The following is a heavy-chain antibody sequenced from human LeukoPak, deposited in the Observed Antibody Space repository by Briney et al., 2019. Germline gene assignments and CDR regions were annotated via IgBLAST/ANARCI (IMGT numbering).Heavy chain of an antibody. D-gene: IGHD2-2*02. CDR1: GYTFSDYY. CDR3: VRVPGPYTTSRFDY. CDR2: IDPTSGGT. V-gene: IGHV1-2*02. Sequence: ASVKVSCKTSGYTFSDYYLHWVRQAPGQGPEWMGRIDPTSGGTHYAQKFQGRVTVTRDTSTSTVYMELSGLRSDDTAVYYCVRVPGPYTTSRFDYWGQGTLVTVSS. J-gene: IGHJ4*02.